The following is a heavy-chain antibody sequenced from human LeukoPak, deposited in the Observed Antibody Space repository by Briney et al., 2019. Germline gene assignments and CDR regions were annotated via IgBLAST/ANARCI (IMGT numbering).Heavy chain of an antibody. V-gene: IGHV4-34*01. D-gene: IGHD3-16*01. CDR2: INHSGST. CDR3: ARGLRRRSFGDY. J-gene: IGHJ4*02. CDR1: GGSFSGYY. Sequence: SETLSLTCAVYGGSFSGYYWSWIRQPPGKGLEWIGEINHSGSTNYNPSLKSRVTISVDTSKNQFSLKLSSVTAADTAVYYCARGLRRRSFGDYWGQGTLVTASS.